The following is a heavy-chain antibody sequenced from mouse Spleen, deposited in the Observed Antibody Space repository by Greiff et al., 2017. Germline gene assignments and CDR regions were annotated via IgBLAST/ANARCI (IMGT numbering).Heavy chain of an antibody. J-gene: IGHJ3*01. V-gene: IGHV14-4*01. CDR3: TTRSSGYVGAY. CDR1: GFNIKDDY. Sequence: EVQLQQSGAELVRPGASVKLSCTASGFNIKDDYMHWVKQRPEQGLEWIGWIDPENGDTEYASKFQGKATITADTSSNTAYLQLSSLTCEDTAVYYCTTRSSGYVGAYWGPGTLVTVSA. D-gene: IGHD3-1*01. CDR2: IDPENGDT.